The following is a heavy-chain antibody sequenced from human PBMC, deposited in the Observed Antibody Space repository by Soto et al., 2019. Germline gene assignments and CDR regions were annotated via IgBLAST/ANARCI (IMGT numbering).Heavy chain of an antibody. J-gene: IGHJ4*02. CDR2: ISGSGGST. V-gene: IGHV3-23*01. CDR3: AKDFAGYSGYDYTVGDY. CDR1: GFTFSSYA. D-gene: IGHD5-12*01. Sequence: EVQLLESGGGLVQPGGSLRLSCAASGFTFSSYAMSWVRQAPGKGLEWVSAISGSGGSTYYADSVKGRFTISRDNSKNTLYLQMNSLRAEDTVVYYCAKDFAGYSGYDYTVGDYWGQGTLVTVSS.